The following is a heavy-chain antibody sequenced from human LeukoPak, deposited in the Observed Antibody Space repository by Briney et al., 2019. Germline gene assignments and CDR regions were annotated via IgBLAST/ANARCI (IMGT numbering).Heavy chain of an antibody. CDR3: ARANRGGVSAPVC. D-gene: IGHD2-8*02. Sequence: GGSLRLSCAASGFSFSSYEMNWVRQAPGKGLEWVSYISGSGLTIYYADSVKGRFTISRDNAKNTLYLQMNSLRAEDTAVYYCARANRGGVSAPVCWGQGTLVTVSS. CDR1: GFSFSSYE. CDR2: ISGSGLTI. V-gene: IGHV3-48*03. J-gene: IGHJ4*02.